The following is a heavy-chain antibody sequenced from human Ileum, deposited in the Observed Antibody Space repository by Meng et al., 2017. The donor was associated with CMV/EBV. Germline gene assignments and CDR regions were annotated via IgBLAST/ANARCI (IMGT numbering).Heavy chain of an antibody. CDR1: GGSISSYY. CDR3: ARSLTSYDSSGYYFDY. CDR2: IYYSGST. D-gene: IGHD3-22*01. J-gene: IGHJ4*02. Sequence: QVQLQESSPALVKPSETLSLTCTVSGGSISSYYWSWIRQPPGKGLEWIGYIYYSGSTNYNPSLKSRVTISVDTSKNQFSLKLSSVTAADTAVYYCARSLTSYDSSGYYFDYWGQGTLVTVSS. V-gene: IGHV4-59*01.